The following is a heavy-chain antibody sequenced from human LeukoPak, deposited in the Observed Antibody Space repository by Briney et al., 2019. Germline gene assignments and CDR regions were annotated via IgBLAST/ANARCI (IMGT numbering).Heavy chain of an antibody. CDR2: INPDSGGT. CDR3: ARVDDRGHYYDSSGPRKLFDY. V-gene: IGHV1-2*02. D-gene: IGHD3-22*01. CDR1: GYTFTSYG. J-gene: IGHJ4*02. Sequence: ASVKVSCKASGYTFTSYGFSWVRQAPGQGLERMGWINPDSGGTNYAQKFQGRVTMTRDTSISTAYMELSRLRSDDTAVYYCARVDDRGHYYDSSGPRKLFDYWGQGTLVTVSS.